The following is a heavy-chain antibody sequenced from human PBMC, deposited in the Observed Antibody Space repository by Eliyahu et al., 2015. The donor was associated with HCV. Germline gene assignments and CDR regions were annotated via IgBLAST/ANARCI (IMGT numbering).Heavy chain of an antibody. CDR3: ARGTYYYDSSGYQDY. Sequence: SVKGRFTISRDNAKNTLYLQMNSLRAEDTAVYYCARGTYYYDSSGYQDYWGQGTLVTVSS. V-gene: IGHV3-74*01. D-gene: IGHD3-22*01. J-gene: IGHJ4*02.